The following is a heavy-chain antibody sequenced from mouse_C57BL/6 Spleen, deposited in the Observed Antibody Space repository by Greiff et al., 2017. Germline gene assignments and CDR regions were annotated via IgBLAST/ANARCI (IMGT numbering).Heavy chain of an antibody. Sequence: VQLQQSGAELVKPGASVKISCKASGYTFTDYYINWVKQRPGQGLEWIGKIGPGSGSTYYNEKFKGKATLTADKSSSTAYMQLSSLTSEDSAVYFCARVPPHVYGSSGGYFDGWGTGTTVTVSS. CDR2: IGPGSGST. V-gene: IGHV1-77*01. CDR1: GYTFTDYY. CDR3: ARVPPHVYGSSGGYFDG. D-gene: IGHD1-1*01. J-gene: IGHJ1*03.